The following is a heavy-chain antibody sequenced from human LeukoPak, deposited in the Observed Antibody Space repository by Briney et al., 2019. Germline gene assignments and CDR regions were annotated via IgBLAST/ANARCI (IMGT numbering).Heavy chain of an antibody. Sequence: SETLSLTCTVSGGAITSGGYSWNWIRQPPGKGLEWIGCIYDRGPAYYNPSLKSRFTISVDRPKNQVSLKLNSVTAADTAVYYCARHISSGGTYAHFDYWGQGTLVTVSS. CDR2: IYDRGPA. J-gene: IGHJ4*02. CDR3: ARHISSGGTYAHFDY. V-gene: IGHV4-30-2*01. CDR1: GGAITSGGYS. D-gene: IGHD1-26*01.